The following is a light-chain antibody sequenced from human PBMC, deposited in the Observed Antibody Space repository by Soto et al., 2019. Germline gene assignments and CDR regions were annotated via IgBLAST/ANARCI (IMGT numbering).Light chain of an antibody. V-gene: IGKV1-5*01. J-gene: IGKJ2*01. CDR3: LQHSDYPFT. CDR2: DAS. CDR1: QSVSGW. Sequence: DIQMTQSPSTLSASVGDTVTVTCRASQSVSGWLAWYQQKPGKAPKLLIYDASTLESGVPSRFSGSGSETEFTLTISSLQPEDFATYYCLQHSDYPFTFGQGTKVDIK.